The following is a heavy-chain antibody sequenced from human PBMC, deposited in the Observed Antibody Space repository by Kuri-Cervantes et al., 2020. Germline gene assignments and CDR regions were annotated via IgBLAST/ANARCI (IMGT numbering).Heavy chain of an antibody. Sequence: LSLTCAASGFTFGSFAMHWVRQAPGKGLEWVAVISYDGSSKYDADSVKGRFTISRDNAKNSLYLQMNSLRAEDTAVYYCARVAGVEGQDYYYYYMDVWGKGTTVTVSS. J-gene: IGHJ6*03. CDR3: ARVAGVEGQDYYYYYMDV. D-gene: IGHD1-1*01. CDR2: ISYDGSSK. CDR1: GFTFGSFA. V-gene: IGHV3-30-3*01.